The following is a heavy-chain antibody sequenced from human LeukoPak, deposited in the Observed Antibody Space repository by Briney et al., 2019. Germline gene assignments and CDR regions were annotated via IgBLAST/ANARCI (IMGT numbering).Heavy chain of an antibody. CDR3: ARLRGHCSSTSCPRGWFDP. CDR2: IYYSGST. Sequence: SETLSLTCTVSGGSISSSSYYWGWIRQPPGKGLEWIGSIYYSGSTYYNPSLKSRVTISVDTSKNQFSLKLSSVTAADTAVYYCARLRGHCSSTSCPRGWFDPWGQGTLVTVSS. V-gene: IGHV4-39*07. D-gene: IGHD2-2*01. CDR1: GGSISSSSYY. J-gene: IGHJ5*02.